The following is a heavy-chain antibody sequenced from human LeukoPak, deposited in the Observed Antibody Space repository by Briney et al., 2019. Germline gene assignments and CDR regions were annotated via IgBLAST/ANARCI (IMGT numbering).Heavy chain of an antibody. CDR2: ISAYNGNA. V-gene: IGHV1-18*01. Sequence: GASVKVSCKASGYTLTSYGIRWVRQAPGPGLESMGGISAYNGNAHYAHNLQGRITMTTDTSTSTASMALTSLRSDDTAVYYCARDYYYDSSSYVDYWGQGTLVTVSS. CDR1: GYTLTSYG. D-gene: IGHD3-22*01. J-gene: IGHJ4*02. CDR3: ARDYYYDSSSYVDY.